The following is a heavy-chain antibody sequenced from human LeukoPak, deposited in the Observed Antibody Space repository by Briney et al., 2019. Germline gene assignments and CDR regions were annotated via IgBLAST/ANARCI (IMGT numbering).Heavy chain of an antibody. CDR2: ITPNSGGT. Sequence: ASVKVSCKTSGYTFTDYYMHWVRQAPGQGLEWMGWITPNSGGTNYAQKFQGRVTMTRDTSISTAYMELSRLRSDDTAVYYCARDYYDSSGGYYYYYYMDVWGKGTTVTVSS. CDR3: ARDYYDSSGGYYYYYYMDV. D-gene: IGHD3-22*01. V-gene: IGHV1-2*02. CDR1: GYTFTDYY. J-gene: IGHJ6*03.